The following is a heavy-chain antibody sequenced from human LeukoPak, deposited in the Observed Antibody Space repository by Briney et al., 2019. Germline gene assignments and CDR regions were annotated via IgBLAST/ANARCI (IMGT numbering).Heavy chain of an antibody. CDR1: GFTFSSYA. CDR3: AKDRRYSSSSDY. Sequence: GGSPRLSCAASGFTFSSYAMSWVRQAPGKGLEGVSAISGSGGSTYYADSVKGRFTISRDNSKNTLYLQMNSLRAEDTAVYYCAKDRRYSSSSDYWGQGTLVTVSS. J-gene: IGHJ4*02. CDR2: ISGSGGST. V-gene: IGHV3-23*01. D-gene: IGHD6-6*01.